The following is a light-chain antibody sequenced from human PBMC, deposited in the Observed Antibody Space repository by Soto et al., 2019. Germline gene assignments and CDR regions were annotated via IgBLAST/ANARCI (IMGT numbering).Light chain of an antibody. V-gene: IGLV1-40*01. J-gene: IGLJ3*02. CDR3: QSYDNSLSGWV. CDR2: GNS. Sequence: QSVLTQPPSVSGAPGQRVTISCTGSSSNIGTTYDVYWYQQLPGTAPKLLIYGNSNRTSGVPDRFSGSKSGTSASLAITGLQAEDEADYYCQSYDNSLSGWVFGGGTKVTV. CDR1: SSNIGTTYD.